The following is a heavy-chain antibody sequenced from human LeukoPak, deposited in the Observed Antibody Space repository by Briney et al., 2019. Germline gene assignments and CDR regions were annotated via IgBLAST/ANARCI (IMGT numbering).Heavy chain of an antibody. D-gene: IGHD4-11*01. J-gene: IGHJ6*03. V-gene: IGHV3-21*01. CDR3: ARETLTTGYYMDV. CDR1: GFTLRTHC. CDR2: ISRDSDYI. Sequence: GGAPRISCAAPGFTLRTHCMKWGRQAPGEGLGWVSSISRDSDYIFYTDSVQGRFTISRDNAKNSLFLQMNSLRAEDTAVYYCARETLTTGYYMDVWGKGTPVTVSS.